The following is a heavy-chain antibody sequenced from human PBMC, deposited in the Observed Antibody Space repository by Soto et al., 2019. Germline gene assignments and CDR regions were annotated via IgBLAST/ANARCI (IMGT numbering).Heavy chain of an antibody. D-gene: IGHD2-8*01. CDR2: IVVGSGNT. Sequence: SVKVSCKASGFTFTSSAMQWVRQARGQRLEWIGWIVVGSGNTNYAQKFQERVTITRDMSTSTAYMELSSLRSEDTAVYYCAAGEAYCTNGVCFSYYGMVVWGQGTTVTVSS. J-gene: IGHJ6*02. V-gene: IGHV1-58*02. CDR3: AAGEAYCTNGVCFSYYGMVV. CDR1: GFTFTSSA.